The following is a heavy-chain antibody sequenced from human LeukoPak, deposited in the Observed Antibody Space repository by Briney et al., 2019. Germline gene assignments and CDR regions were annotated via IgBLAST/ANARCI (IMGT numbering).Heavy chain of an antibody. V-gene: IGHV1-18*01. Sequence: ASVKVSCRASGYTFIVYNITWVRQAPGKGLEWMGWISTYNGNTDYAQNLQDRVTMTRDTSTSTAYMELRSLRSDDTAVYYCARARTYYYGSGTYPYGAFDIWGQGTMVSVAS. CDR2: ISTYNGNT. D-gene: IGHD3-10*01. J-gene: IGHJ3*02. CDR1: GYTFIVYN. CDR3: ARARTYYYGSGTYPYGAFDI.